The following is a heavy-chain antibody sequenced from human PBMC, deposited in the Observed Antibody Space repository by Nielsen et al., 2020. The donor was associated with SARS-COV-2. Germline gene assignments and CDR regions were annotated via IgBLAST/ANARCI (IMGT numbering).Heavy chain of an antibody. D-gene: IGHD3-22*01. CDR1: GGTFSSYA. CDR3: ARADSVYYDSSGYADY. Sequence: ASVKVSCKASGGTFSSYAISWVRQAPGQGLEWMGWISAYNGNTNYAQKLQGRVTMTTDTSTSTAYMELRSLRSDDTAVYYCARADSVYYDSSGYADYWGQGTLVTVSS. CDR2: ISAYNGNT. V-gene: IGHV1-18*01. J-gene: IGHJ4*02.